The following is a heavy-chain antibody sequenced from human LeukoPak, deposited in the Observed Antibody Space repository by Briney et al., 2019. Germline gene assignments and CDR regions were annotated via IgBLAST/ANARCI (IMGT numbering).Heavy chain of an antibody. CDR3: ARARAQGGTTLFYYYYYMDV. Sequence: GASVKVSCKASGYTFTSYDISWVRQAPGQGLEWMGGIIPIFGTANYAQKFQGRVTITADESTSTAYMELSSLRSEDTAVYYCARARAQGGTTLFYYYYYMDVWGKGTTVTVSS. J-gene: IGHJ6*03. CDR1: GYTFTSYD. D-gene: IGHD1-7*01. CDR2: IIPIFGTA. V-gene: IGHV1-69*13.